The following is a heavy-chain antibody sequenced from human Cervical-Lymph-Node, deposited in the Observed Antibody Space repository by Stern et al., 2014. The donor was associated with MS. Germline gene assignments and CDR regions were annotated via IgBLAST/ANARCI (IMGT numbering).Heavy chain of an antibody. CDR3: ARDKYSGYDLGGYFDV. Sequence: QLVQSGGGLVQPGRSLTLSCAASGFTFNDYAMHWVRQVPGMGLEWVSGIRWDSGSLGYADSVQGRFTISRDNGKNSLDLRMSRLRAEDTAVYYCARDKYSGYDLGGYFDVWGQGILVTVSS. V-gene: IGHV3-9*01. J-gene: IGHJ4*02. CDR1: GFTFNDYA. CDR2: IRWDSGSL. D-gene: IGHD5-12*01.